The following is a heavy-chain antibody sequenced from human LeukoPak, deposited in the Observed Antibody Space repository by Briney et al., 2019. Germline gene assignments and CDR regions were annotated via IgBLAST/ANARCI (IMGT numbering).Heavy chain of an antibody. CDR2: IYNDGSST. Sequence: GGSLRLSCAVSGLTFSNYWMHWVRQAPGKGLVWVSRIYNDGSSTSYADSVKGRFTISRDNAKSTLYLQMNSLRAEDTAVYYCATPLPHGSDPSLYYYYMDVWGKGTPVTISS. D-gene: IGHD3-10*01. CDR1: GLTFSNYW. CDR3: ATPLPHGSDPSLYYYYMDV. J-gene: IGHJ6*03. V-gene: IGHV3-74*01.